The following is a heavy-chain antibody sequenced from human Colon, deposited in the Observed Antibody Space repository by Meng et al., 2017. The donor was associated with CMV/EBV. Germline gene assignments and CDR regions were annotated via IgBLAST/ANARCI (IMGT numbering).Heavy chain of an antibody. Sequence: QVQLQAAGPGLGKHSETLSLTCTVSGGSIGSYYWNWMRQPDGKGLEWIGRIHTTDSTNYNPSLKSRVTISVDTSKNQFSLKLTSVTAADTAVYYCARDTGTTGTGSLFNYWGQGILVTVSS. D-gene: IGHD1-1*01. CDR2: IHTTDST. CDR1: GGSIGSYY. J-gene: IGHJ4*02. CDR3: ARDTGTTGTGSLFNY. V-gene: IGHV4-4*07.